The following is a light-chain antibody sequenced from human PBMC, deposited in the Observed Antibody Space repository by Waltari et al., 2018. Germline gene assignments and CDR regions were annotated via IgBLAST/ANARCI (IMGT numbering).Light chain of an antibody. CDR1: QSVLSSANNKNY. V-gene: IGKV4-1*01. Sequence: DIVMTQSPDSLAVSLGERATINCKSSQSVLSSANNKNYLVWYQQKPGQPPKLLISWASTRESGVPDRFSGSGSGTDFTLTISSLQAEDVAVYYCQQCYGVTLTFGGGTKVEIK. CDR3: QQCYGVTLT. CDR2: WAS. J-gene: IGKJ4*01.